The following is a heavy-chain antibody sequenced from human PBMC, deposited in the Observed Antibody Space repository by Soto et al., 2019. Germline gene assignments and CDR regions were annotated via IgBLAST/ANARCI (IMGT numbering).Heavy chain of an antibody. J-gene: IGHJ4*02. CDR1: GYSFINYG. Sequence: QVQLVQSGAEVKKPGASVKVSYKASGYSFINYGINWVRQAPGQGLEWMGWISGYNGNTNYAQNLQGRVTMTTDTSTSTAYVELRSLRSDDTAVYYCARGYYYDSSGYSEEFDYWGQGTLVTVSS. D-gene: IGHD3-22*01. CDR3: ARGYYYDSSGYSEEFDY. V-gene: IGHV1-18*01. CDR2: ISGYNGNT.